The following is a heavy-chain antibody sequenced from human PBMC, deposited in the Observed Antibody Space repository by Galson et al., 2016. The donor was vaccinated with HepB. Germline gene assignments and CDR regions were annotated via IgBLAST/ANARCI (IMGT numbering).Heavy chain of an antibody. J-gene: IGHJ6*02. CDR2: ISAYVGNA. D-gene: IGHD3-10*01. V-gene: IGHV1-18*01. CDR1: GYTFTNYG. Sequence: SVKVSCKASGYTFTNYGLSWVRQAPGQGLEWMGWISAYVGNARCAQKLQGRVALTTDTSTSTAYMELRSLRSDDTAVYYCARWGTMVRGVVKYHYGMDVWGQGTTVTVSS. CDR3: ARWGTMVRGVVKYHYGMDV.